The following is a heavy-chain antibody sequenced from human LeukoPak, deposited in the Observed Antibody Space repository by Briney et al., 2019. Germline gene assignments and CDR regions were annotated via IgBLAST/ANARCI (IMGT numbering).Heavy chain of an antibody. J-gene: IGHJ5*02. Sequence: GGSLRLSSAASGFTFSDYYMSWIRQAPGKGLEWVSYISSSGSTIYYADSVKGRFTISRDNAKNSLYLQMNSLRAEDTAVYYCARGGKDYYQPRFDPWGQGTLVTVSS. D-gene: IGHD3-22*01. CDR3: ARGGKDYYQPRFDP. CDR1: GFTFSDYY. V-gene: IGHV3-11*01. CDR2: ISSSGSTI.